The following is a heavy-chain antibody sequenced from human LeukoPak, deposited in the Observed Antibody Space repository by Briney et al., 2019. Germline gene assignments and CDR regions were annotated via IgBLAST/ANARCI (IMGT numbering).Heavy chain of an antibody. V-gene: IGHV4-4*07. CDR1: GGSISSYY. J-gene: IGHJ5*02. Sequence: SETLSLTCTVSGGSISSYYWSWIRQPAGKGLEWIGRIYSSGSTNYNPSLKSRVTMSVDTSKNQFSLKLSSVTAADTAVYYCARDYSGSYRRWHWFDPWGQGTLVTVSS. CDR2: IYSSGST. CDR3: ARDYSGSYRRWHWFDP. D-gene: IGHD1-26*01.